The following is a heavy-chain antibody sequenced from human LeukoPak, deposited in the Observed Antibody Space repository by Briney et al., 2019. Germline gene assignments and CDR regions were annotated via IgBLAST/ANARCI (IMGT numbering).Heavy chain of an antibody. D-gene: IGHD6-19*01. CDR2: ISWNSGSI. V-gene: IGHV3-9*01. CDR1: GFTFDDYA. Sequence: GGSLRLSCAASGFTFDDYAMHWVRQAPGKGLEWVSGISWNSGSIGYADSVKGRFTISRDNAKNSLYLQMNSLRAEDTALYYCALFEVPRSSGHNLDYWGQGTLVTVSS. J-gene: IGHJ4*02. CDR3: ALFEVPRSSGHNLDY.